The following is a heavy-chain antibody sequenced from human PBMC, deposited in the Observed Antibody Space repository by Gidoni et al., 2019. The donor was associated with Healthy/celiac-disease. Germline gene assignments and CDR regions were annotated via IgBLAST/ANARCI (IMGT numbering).Heavy chain of an antibody. CDR1: GFSLSTSGVG. D-gene: IGHD1-26*01. V-gene: IGHV2-5*01. Sequence: QITLKESGPTLVKPTQTLTLTCTFSGFSLSTSGVGVGWIRQPPGKALEWLARISWNDDKRYSPSLKSRLTITKDTSKNQVVLTITNMDPVDTATYYCALREAWYFDLWGRGTLVTVSS. J-gene: IGHJ2*01. CDR3: ALREAWYFDL. CDR2: ISWNDDK.